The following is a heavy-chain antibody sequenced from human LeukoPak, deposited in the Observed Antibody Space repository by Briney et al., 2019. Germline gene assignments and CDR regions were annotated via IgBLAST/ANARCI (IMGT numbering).Heavy chain of an antibody. D-gene: IGHD1-26*01. J-gene: IGHJ5*02. CDR2: IYYSGST. CDR1: GGSISSSSYY. CDR3: ARHVREGATNNWFDP. Sequence: SETLSLTCTVSGGSISSSSYYWGWIRQPPGKGLEWIGSIYYSGSTYYNPSLKSRVTISVDTSKNQFSLKLSSVTAADTAVYYCARHVREGATNNWFDPWGQGTLVTVPS. V-gene: IGHV4-39*01.